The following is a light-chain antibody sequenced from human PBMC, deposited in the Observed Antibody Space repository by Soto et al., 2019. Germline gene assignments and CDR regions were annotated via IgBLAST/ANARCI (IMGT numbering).Light chain of an antibody. Sequence: DIQMTQSPSSLSASVGDRVTITCRASQGISNDLGWYQQKPGKAPKLLIYAASNLQSGVPPRFSGSGSGTEFTLTINSLQPQDSVTYYCLQHNGYALYTFGQGTKLEIK. CDR2: AAS. J-gene: IGKJ2*01. CDR1: QGISND. V-gene: IGKV1-17*01. CDR3: LQHNGYALYT.